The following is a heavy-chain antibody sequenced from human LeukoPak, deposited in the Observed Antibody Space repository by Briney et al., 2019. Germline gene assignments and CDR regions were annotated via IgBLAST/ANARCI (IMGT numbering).Heavy chain of an antibody. CDR1: GGTFSSYA. CDR2: IIPIFGTA. Sequence: GASVKVSCKASGGTFSSYAISWVRQAPGQGLEWMGGIIPIFGTANYAQKFQGRVTITTDESTSTAYMELSSLRSEDTAVYYCARVPGYCSSTSCYWFDPWGQGTLVTVSS. CDR3: ARVPGYCSSTSCYWFDP. D-gene: IGHD2-2*01. J-gene: IGHJ5*02. V-gene: IGHV1-69*05.